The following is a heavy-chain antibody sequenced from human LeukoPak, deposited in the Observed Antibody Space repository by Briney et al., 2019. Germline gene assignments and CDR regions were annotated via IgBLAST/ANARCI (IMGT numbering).Heavy chain of an antibody. J-gene: IGHJ4*02. Sequence: PGRSLRLSCAASGFTFSSYAMHWVRQAPGKGLEWVAVISYDGSNKYYADSVKGRFTISRDNSKNTLYLQMNSLRAEDTAVYYCATGPFGYFDYWGQGTLVTVSS. CDR3: ATGPFGYFDY. V-gene: IGHV3-30-3*01. CDR1: GFTFSSYA. CDR2: ISYDGSNK. D-gene: IGHD2/OR15-2a*01.